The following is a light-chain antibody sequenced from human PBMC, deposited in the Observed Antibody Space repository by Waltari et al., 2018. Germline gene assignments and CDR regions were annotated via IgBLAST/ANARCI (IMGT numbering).Light chain of an antibody. Sequence: QSALTQPASVSGSPGQSITIPCTGTSSDIGGYQYVSWYQQHPGRAPKLILYGVSDRPSGISYRFSGSKSGSTASLTIAGLQAEDEGHYYCASYTSSGTLVFGGGTELTVL. J-gene: IGLJ3*02. CDR1: SSDIGGYQY. V-gene: IGLV2-14*01. CDR2: GVS. CDR3: ASYTSSGTLV.